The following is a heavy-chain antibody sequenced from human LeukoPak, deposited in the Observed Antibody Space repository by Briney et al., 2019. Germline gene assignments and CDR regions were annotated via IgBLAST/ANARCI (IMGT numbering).Heavy chain of an antibody. CDR1: GYTFTGYY. CDR2: INPNSGGT. V-gene: IGHV1-2*02. Sequence: ASVKVSCKASGYTFTGYYMHWVRQAPGQGLEWMGWINPNSGGTNYAQKFQGRVTMTRDTSISTAYMELSRLRSDDTAVYYCAKDYGDYVSLVFCFDYWGQGTLVTVSS. D-gene: IGHD4-17*01. CDR3: AKDYGDYVSLVFCFDY. J-gene: IGHJ4*02.